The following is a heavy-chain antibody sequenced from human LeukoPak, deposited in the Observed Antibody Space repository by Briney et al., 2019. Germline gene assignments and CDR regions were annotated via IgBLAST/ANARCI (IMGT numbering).Heavy chain of an antibody. CDR2: ISDSGAGT. J-gene: IGHJ4*02. CDR1: GFTFSSHA. Sequence: GGSLRLSCAASGFTFSSHALSWVRQTPGKGLEWVSAISDSGAGTYYADSVKGRFTISRDNSKDALYLQMNSLRAEDTAVYYCAKDPRHDYWGQGTLVTVSS. CDR3: AKDPRHDY. V-gene: IGHV3-23*01.